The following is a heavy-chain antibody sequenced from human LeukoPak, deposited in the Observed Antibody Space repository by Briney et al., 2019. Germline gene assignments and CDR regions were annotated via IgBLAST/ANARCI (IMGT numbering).Heavy chain of an antibody. CDR1: GFTFTSSA. CDR2: IVVGSGNT. CDR3: AADPTYDYVWGSYRSFDY. Sequence: GASVKVSCKASGFTFTSSAVQWVRQARGQRLEWIGWIVVGSGNTNYAQKFQERVTITRDMSTSTAYMGLSSLRSEDTAVYYCAADPTYDYVWGSYRSFDYWGQGTLVTVSS. J-gene: IGHJ4*02. D-gene: IGHD3-16*02. V-gene: IGHV1-58*01.